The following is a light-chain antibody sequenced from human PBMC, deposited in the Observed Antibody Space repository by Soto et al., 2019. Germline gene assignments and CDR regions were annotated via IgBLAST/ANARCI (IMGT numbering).Light chain of an antibody. J-gene: IGLJ1*01. CDR3: CSYAGNSYV. CDR1: SSDVGDYNY. V-gene: IGLV2-11*01. CDR2: DVT. Sequence: QSVLTQPRSVSGSPGQSVTISCTGTSSDVGDYNYVSWYQQHPGKAPKLMIYDVTKRPSGVPDRLSGSKSGNTASLTISGIEAEDEADYYCCSYAGNSYVFGTGTKLTVL.